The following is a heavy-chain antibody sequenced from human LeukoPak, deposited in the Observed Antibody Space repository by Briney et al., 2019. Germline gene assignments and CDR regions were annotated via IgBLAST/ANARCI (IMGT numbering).Heavy chain of an antibody. J-gene: IGHJ4*02. CDR2: IDPSDSYT. CDR3: ARLPTYYYDSSGYYYDY. V-gene: IGHV5-10-1*01. Sequence: GESLKISCKGSGYSFTSYWISWVRQMPGKGLEWMGRIDPSDSYTNYSPSFQGHVPISADKSISTAYLQWSSLKASDTAMYYCARLPTYYYDSSGYYYDYWGQGTLVTASS. CDR1: GYSFTSYW. D-gene: IGHD3-22*01.